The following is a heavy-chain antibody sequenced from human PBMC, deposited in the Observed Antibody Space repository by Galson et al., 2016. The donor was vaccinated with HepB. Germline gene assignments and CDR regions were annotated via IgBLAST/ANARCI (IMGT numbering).Heavy chain of an antibody. CDR2: IFYTGNT. CDR3: VTDYLTSARHGMDV. V-gene: IGHV4-59*01. Sequence: ETLSLTCTVSGGSLSTYYWTWIRQPPGKGLEWIGNIFYTGNTNYNPSLHSRVTISVDTSKNQLSLKLTSVTASDTAVYYCVTDYLTSARHGMDVWGKGTTVTVSS. J-gene: IGHJ6*04. D-gene: IGHD3-16*02. CDR1: GGSLSTYY.